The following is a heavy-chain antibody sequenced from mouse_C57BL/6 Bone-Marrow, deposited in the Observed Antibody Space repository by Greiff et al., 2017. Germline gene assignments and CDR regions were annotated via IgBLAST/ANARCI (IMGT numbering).Heavy chain of an antibody. D-gene: IGHD2-9*01. Sequence: EVKVVESGGGLVKPGGSLKLSCAASGSTFSSYAMSWVRQTPEKRLEWVATISDGGSYTYYPDNVKGRFTISRDNAKNNLYLQMSHLDSADTAMCYCAREWGAPLFWLQWAMDYWGQGTSVTVSS. J-gene: IGHJ4*01. CDR3: AREWGAPLFWLQWAMDY. CDR2: ISDGGSYT. V-gene: IGHV5-4*01. CDR1: GSTFSSYA.